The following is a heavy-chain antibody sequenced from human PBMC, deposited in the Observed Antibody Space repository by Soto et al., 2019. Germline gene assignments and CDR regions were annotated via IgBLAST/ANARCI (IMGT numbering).Heavy chain of an antibody. V-gene: IGHV4-39*01. J-gene: IGHJ5*02. CDR3: ARQPYDSSGYYYGA. CDR1: GGSISSSSYY. D-gene: IGHD3-22*01. CDR2: MYYSGST. Sequence: QLQLQESGPGLVKPSETLSLTCTVSGGSISSSSYYWGWIRQPPGKGLEWIGSMYYSGSTYYNPSLKSRVTVSVDTSKNPFSLKLSSVTAADTAMYYCARQPYDSSGYYYGAWGQGTLVTVSS.